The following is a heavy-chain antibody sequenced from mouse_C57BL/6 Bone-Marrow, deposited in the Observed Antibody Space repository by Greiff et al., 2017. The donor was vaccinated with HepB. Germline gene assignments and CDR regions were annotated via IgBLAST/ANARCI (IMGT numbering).Heavy chain of an antibody. Sequence: QVQLQQSGAELARPGASVKLSCKASGYTFTSYGISWVKQRTGQGLEWIGEIYPRSGNTYYNEKFKGKATLTADKSSSTAYMELRSLTSEDSAVYFCARSGWLRRPYAMDYWGQGTSVTVSS. CDR2: IYPRSGNT. CDR1: GYTFTSYG. V-gene: IGHV1-81*01. D-gene: IGHD2-2*01. CDR3: ARSGWLRRPYAMDY. J-gene: IGHJ4*01.